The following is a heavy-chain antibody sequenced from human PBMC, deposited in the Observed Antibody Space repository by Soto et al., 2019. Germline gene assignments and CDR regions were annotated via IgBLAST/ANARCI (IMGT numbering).Heavy chain of an antibody. J-gene: IGHJ4*02. CDR2: ISYDGSNK. V-gene: IGHV3-30*18. CDR3: VKNQYPYSSSPWGVDY. Sequence: QVQLVESGGGVVQPGRSLRLSCAASGFTFSSYGMHWVRQAPGKGLEWVAVISYDGSNKYYADSVKGRFTISRDNSKNTLYLQMNRLRAEDTAVYYCVKNQYPYSSSPWGVDYWGQGTLVTVSS. CDR1: GFTFSSYG. D-gene: IGHD6-6*01.